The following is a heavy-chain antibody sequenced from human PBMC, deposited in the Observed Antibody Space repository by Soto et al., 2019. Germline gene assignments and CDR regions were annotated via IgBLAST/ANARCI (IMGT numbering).Heavy chain of an antibody. CDR3: ARGPDIVVVPAVATWFDP. D-gene: IGHD2-2*01. Sequence: QVQLVQSGAEVKKPGASVKVSCKASGYTFTSYAMHWVRQAPGQRLEWMGWINAGNGNTKYSQKFQGRVTITRDTAASPAYMELSSLRSEDTAVYYCARGPDIVVVPAVATWFDPWGQGTLVTVSS. CDR1: GYTFTSYA. J-gene: IGHJ5*02. CDR2: INAGNGNT. V-gene: IGHV1-3*01.